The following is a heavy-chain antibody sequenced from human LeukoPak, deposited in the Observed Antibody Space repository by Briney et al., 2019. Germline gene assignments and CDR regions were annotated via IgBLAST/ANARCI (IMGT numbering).Heavy chain of an antibody. CDR2: ISSISSYI. V-gene: IGHV3-21*01. CDR1: GFTFSSYS. D-gene: IGHD1-26*01. J-gene: IGHJ3*02. Sequence: GGSLRLSCAASGFTFSSYSMNWVRQAPGKGLEWVSSISSISSYIYYADSVKGRFTVSRDNAKNTLYLQMDSLRAEDTAVYYCARDPSGTYYPRVSGALDIWGQGTMVTVSS. CDR3: ARDPSGTYYPRVSGALDI.